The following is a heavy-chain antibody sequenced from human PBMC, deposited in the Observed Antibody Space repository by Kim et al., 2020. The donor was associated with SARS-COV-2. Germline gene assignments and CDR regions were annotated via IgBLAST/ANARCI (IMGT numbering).Heavy chain of an antibody. D-gene: IGHD6-19*01. Sequence: SVKVSCKASGGTFGSYAISWVRQAPGQGLEWMGGIIPIFGTANYAQKFQGRVTITADESTSTAYMELSSLRSEDTAVYYCHRSGWETSFDYWGQGTLVTVSS. CDR3: HRSGWETSFDY. CDR2: IIPIFGTA. J-gene: IGHJ4*02. CDR1: GGTFGSYA. V-gene: IGHV1-69*13.